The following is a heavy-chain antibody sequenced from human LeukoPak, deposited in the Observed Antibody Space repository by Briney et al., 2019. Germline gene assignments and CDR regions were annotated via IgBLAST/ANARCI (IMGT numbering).Heavy chain of an antibody. CDR1: GFTFTNAW. CDR2: ISSSSSYI. CDR3: ARETDSTLFDY. J-gene: IGHJ4*02. D-gene: IGHD2-2*01. Sequence: GGSLRLSCAASGFTFTNAWMNWVRQAPGKGLEWVSSISSSSSYIYYADSVKGRFTISRDNARNSLYLQMNSLRAEDTAVYYCARETDSTLFDYWGQGTLVSVSS. V-gene: IGHV3-21*01.